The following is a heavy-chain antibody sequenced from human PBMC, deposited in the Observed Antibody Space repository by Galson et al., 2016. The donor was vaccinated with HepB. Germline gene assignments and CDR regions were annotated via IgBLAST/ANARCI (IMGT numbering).Heavy chain of an antibody. CDR1: GFSLGNYW. V-gene: IGHV3-7*04. CDR2: IKKDGSEI. CDR3: TREFDL. Sequence: SLRLSCAASGFSLGNYWMNWARQAPGKGLEWLANIKKDGSEINYVDSVKGRFTISRDNAKNSLFLQMNTLRVEDTAVYYCTREFDLWGRGTRATVSS. J-gene: IGHJ2*01.